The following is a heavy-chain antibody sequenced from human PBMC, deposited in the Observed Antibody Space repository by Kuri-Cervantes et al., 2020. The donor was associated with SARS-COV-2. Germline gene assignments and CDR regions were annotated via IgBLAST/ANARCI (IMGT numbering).Heavy chain of an antibody. Sequence: LETLSLTCTVSGGSISSSSYYWGWIRQPPGKGLEWIGSIYYSGSTYYNPSLKSRLTISVDTSKNQFSLKLSSVTAADTAVYYCAREFIVPAAILDYWGQGTLVTVSS. CDR1: GGSISSSSYY. J-gene: IGHJ4*02. CDR3: AREFIVPAAILDY. D-gene: IGHD2-2*01. V-gene: IGHV4-39*02. CDR2: IYYSGST.